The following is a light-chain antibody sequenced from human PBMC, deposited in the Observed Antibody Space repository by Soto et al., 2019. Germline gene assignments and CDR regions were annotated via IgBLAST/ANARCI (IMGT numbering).Light chain of an antibody. CDR2: GVS. J-gene: IGKJ1*01. Sequence: EILLTQSPGTLSLSPGERATLSCRASQSISSDYLAWYQQKPGQAPRFPIYGVSNRATGIPDRFSGSGSGTDFTLSITRLEPEDFAVYYCQQYGTSPWTFGQGTKVDIK. CDR3: QQYGTSPWT. CDR1: QSISSDY. V-gene: IGKV3-20*01.